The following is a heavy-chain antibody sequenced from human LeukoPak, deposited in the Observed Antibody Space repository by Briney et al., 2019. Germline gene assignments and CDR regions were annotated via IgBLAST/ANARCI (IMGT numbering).Heavy chain of an antibody. J-gene: IGHJ3*02. Sequence: EASVKVSCKASGYTFTGYYMHWVRQAPGQGLEWMGWINPNSGGTNYAQKFQGRVTMTRDASISTAYMELSRLRSDDTAVYYCASFPFVTIMDAFDIWGQGTMVTVSS. CDR2: INPNSGGT. CDR3: ASFPFVTIMDAFDI. V-gene: IGHV1-2*02. CDR1: GYTFTGYY. D-gene: IGHD3-3*01.